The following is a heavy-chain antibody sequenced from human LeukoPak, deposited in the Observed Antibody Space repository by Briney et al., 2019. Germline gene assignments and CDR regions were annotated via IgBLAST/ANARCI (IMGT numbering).Heavy chain of an antibody. CDR1: GGSISSYY. J-gene: IGHJ4*02. D-gene: IGHD3-16*02. CDR3: ARGNYVWGSYRSYYFDY. Sequence: SETLSLTCTVSGGSISSYYWSWIRQPPGKGLEWIGYIYYSGSTNYNPSPKSRVTISVDTSKNQFSLKLSSVTAADTAVYYCARGNYVWGSYRSYYFDYWGQGTLVTVSS. V-gene: IGHV4-59*08. CDR2: IYYSGST.